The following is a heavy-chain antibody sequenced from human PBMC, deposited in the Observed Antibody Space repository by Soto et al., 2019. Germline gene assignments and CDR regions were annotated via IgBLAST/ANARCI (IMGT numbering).Heavy chain of an antibody. D-gene: IGHD2-8*01. CDR1: GFTFSSYG. CDR3: AKSLTYYYYYGMDV. Sequence: QVQLVESGGGVVQPGRSLRLSCAASGFTFSSYGMHWVRQAPGKGLECVAVISYDGSNKYYADSVKGRFTISRDNSKNTLYLQMNSLRAEDTAVYYCAKSLTYYYYYGMDVWGQGTTVTVSS. V-gene: IGHV3-30*18. J-gene: IGHJ6*02. CDR2: ISYDGSNK.